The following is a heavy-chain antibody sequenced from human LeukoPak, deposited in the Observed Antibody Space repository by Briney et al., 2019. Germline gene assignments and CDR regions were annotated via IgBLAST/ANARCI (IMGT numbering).Heavy chain of an antibody. Sequence: GGSLRLSCAASGFTFSDYDMHWVRQATGKGLEWVSAIGTAGDTYYTGSVKGRFTISRESAKNSLYLQMNSQRAGDTAVYYCARVAKERVGGVYYFDYWGQGTLVTVSS. CDR1: GFTFSDYD. CDR2: IGTAGDT. J-gene: IGHJ4*02. D-gene: IGHD1-1*01. CDR3: ARVAKERVGGVYYFDY. V-gene: IGHV3-13*01.